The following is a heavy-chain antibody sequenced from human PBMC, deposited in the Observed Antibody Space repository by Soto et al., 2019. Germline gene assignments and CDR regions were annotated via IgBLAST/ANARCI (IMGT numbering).Heavy chain of an antibody. V-gene: IGHV2-5*02. J-gene: IGHJ4*02. D-gene: IGHD3-10*01. CDR2: IYWDDDK. CDR1: GFSLSTSGVG. CDR3: PQRRIIPPLKAY. Sequence: QITLKESGPTLVKPTQTLTLTCTFSGFSLSTSGVGVGWIRQPPGKALEWLALIYWDDDKRYSPSLKSRLTTTKDPPKNQVVLKMTNRDLGETATYYCPQRRIIPPLKAYGGRGTLFPVS.